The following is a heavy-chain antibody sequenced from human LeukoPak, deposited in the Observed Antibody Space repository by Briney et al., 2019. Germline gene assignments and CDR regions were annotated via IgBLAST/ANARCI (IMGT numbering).Heavy chain of an antibody. Sequence: SVKVSCKASGGTFSSYAISWGRQAPGQGLEWMGGIIPIFGTANYAQKFQGRVTITADESTSTAYMELSSLRSEDTAVYYCARSRHYYGSGRESGIYNWFDPWGQGTLVTVSS. CDR3: ARSRHYYGSGRESGIYNWFDP. J-gene: IGHJ5*02. CDR1: GGTFSSYA. V-gene: IGHV1-69*13. CDR2: IIPIFGTA. D-gene: IGHD3-10*01.